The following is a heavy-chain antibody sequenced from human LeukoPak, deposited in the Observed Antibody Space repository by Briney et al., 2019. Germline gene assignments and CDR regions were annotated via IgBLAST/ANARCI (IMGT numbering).Heavy chain of an antibody. Sequence: SETLSLTCTVSGGSISSYYWSWMRQPPGQRQEWIGYIYYSGSTNYNPSLKSRVTISVDTSKNQFSLKLNSVTAADTAVYYCASNDGSYPPRYWGQGTLVTVSS. V-gene: IGHV4-59*01. D-gene: IGHD1-26*01. CDR1: GGSISSYY. CDR3: ASNDGSYPPRY. J-gene: IGHJ4*02. CDR2: IYYSGST.